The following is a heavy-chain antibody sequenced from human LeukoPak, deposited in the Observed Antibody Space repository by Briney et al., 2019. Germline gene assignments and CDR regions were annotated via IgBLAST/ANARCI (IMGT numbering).Heavy chain of an antibody. CDR2: IWNDGSYK. CDR1: GFTFFNYG. D-gene: IGHD6-13*01. J-gene: IGHJ4*02. V-gene: IGHV3-33*06. CDR3: AKVVQYTASTGTGLDY. Sequence: GGTLRLSCAASGFTFFNYGMHWVRQAPGKGLDWVAVIWNDGSYKYYADPVKGRFTISRDNPKNTLYLQMNSLRAEDTAIYYCAKVVQYTASTGTGLDYWGQGTLVTVSS.